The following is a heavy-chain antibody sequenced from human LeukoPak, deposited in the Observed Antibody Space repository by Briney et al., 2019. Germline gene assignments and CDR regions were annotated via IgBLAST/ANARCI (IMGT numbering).Heavy chain of an antibody. J-gene: IGHJ4*02. D-gene: IGHD5-12*01. CDR1: GFTFSSYW. CDR2: ISWNSETI. Sequence: GGSLRLSCAASGFTFSSYWMHWVRQVPGKGLEWGSGISWNSETIGSADSVKGRFTTSRDNAKNSLYLQMNSLRAEDTALYYWATIGGGDSGYGNFDSWGEGTLVTVSS. V-gene: IGHV3-9*01. CDR3: ATIGGGDSGYGNFDS.